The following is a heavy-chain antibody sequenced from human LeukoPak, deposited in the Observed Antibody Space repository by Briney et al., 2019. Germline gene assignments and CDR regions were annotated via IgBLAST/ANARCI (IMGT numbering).Heavy chain of an antibody. CDR1: GFTFSSYW. V-gene: IGHV3-48*01. CDR2: ISSSSSTI. Sequence: GGSLRLSCAVSGFTFSSYWMSWVRQAPGKGLEWVSYISSSSSTIYYADSVKGRFTISRDNAKNSLYLQMNSLRAEDTAVYYCAKDIAGVNDWGQGTLVTVSS. D-gene: IGHD6-13*01. J-gene: IGHJ4*02. CDR3: AKDIAGVND.